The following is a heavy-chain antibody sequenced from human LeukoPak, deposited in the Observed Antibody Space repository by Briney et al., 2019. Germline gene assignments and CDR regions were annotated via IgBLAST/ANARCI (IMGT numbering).Heavy chain of an antibody. CDR2: INSDGSST. Sequence: PGGYLRLSCAVSGFTFSNYWMYWVRQAPGKRLVWVARINSDGSSTTYADSVEGRFTISGDNTKSMLHLQMHSLRVDDSAVYFCTRTTTTADWYFDLWGRGTLVTVSS. D-gene: IGHD1-1*01. V-gene: IGHV3-74*01. J-gene: IGHJ2*01. CDR3: TRTTTTADWYFDL. CDR1: GFTFSNYW.